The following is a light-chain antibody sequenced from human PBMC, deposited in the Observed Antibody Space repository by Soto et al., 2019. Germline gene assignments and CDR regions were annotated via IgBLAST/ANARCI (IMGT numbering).Light chain of an antibody. V-gene: IGKV1-33*01. CDR3: QQYESLPLT. CDR1: QDINKN. CDR2: DAS. Sequence: DIQMTQSPSSLSASVGDRVTMTCEASQDINKNLTWYQQKPGKAPKLLIYDASDLETGVPSRLSGSGSGTGFTFTISSLQPEDFATYYCQQYESLPLTFGQGTRLE. J-gene: IGKJ5*01.